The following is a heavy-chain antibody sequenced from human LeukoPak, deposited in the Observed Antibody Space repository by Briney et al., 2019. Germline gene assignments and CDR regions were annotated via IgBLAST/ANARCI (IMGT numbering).Heavy chain of an antibody. D-gene: IGHD5-18*01. Sequence: GGSLRLSCAASGFTFDDYAMHWVRQAPGKGLEWVSLISGDGGSTYYGDSVKGRFTISRDNSKNSLYLQMNSLRTEDTALYYCAKDLRGYSYGSGRYWGQGTLVTVSS. CDR3: AKDLRGYSYGSGRY. CDR1: GFTFDDYA. J-gene: IGHJ4*02. CDR2: ISGDGGST. V-gene: IGHV3-43*02.